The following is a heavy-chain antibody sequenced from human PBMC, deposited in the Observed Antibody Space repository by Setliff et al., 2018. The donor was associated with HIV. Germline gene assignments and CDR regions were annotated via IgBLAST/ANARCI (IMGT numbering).Heavy chain of an antibody. J-gene: IGHJ4*02. D-gene: IGHD1-26*01. Sequence: GGSLRLSCAASGFTFSSYWMSWVRQAPGKGLEWVANIKQDGSEKYYVDSVKGRFTISRDNAKNSLYLQMNSLRAEDTAAYYCASWVGELPHFDYWGQGTLVTVSS. V-gene: IGHV3-7*01. CDR3: ASWVGELPHFDY. CDR1: GFTFSSYW. CDR2: IKQDGSEK.